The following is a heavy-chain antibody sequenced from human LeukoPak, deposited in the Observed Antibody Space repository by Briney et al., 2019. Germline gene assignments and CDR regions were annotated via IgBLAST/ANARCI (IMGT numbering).Heavy chain of an antibody. Sequence: SETLSLTCSVSGGSINTYFWSWIRQPGGKGLEWIGRIYSSGSTDYNPSLKSRVTLSVDTSKDQFPLRLSSVTAADTAVYYCARRCNSIGCPLDYWGRGTLVTVSS. V-gene: IGHV4-4*07. J-gene: IGHJ4*02. CDR1: GGSINTYF. CDR2: IYSSGST. CDR3: ARRCNSIGCPLDY. D-gene: IGHD2/OR15-2a*01.